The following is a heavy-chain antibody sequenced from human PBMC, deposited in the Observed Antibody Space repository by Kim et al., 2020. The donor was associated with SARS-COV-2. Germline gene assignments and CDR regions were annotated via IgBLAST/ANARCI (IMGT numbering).Heavy chain of an antibody. D-gene: IGHD2-21*02. V-gene: IGHV4-31*02. J-gene: IGHJ6*02. Sequence: PSLKSRVTISVDTSKNQFSLKLSSVTAADTAVYYCARDPVTDYYYYGMDVWGQGTTVTVSS. CDR3: ARDPVTDYYYYGMDV.